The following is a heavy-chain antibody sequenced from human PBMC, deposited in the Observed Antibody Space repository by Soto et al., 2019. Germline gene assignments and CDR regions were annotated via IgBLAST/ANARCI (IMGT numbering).Heavy chain of an antibody. D-gene: IGHD3-3*01. J-gene: IGHJ6*02. V-gene: IGHV1-69*06. CDR3: ARGRITIFGVVIIFDYYYGMDV. CDR1: GGTFSSYS. Sequence: ASVNVSCKPSGGTFSSYSISWVRQAPGQGLECMGGIIPIFGTANYAQKFQGRVTITADKSTSTAYMELSSLRSEDTAVYYCARGRITIFGVVIIFDYYYGMDVWGQGTTVTVSS. CDR2: IIPIFGTA.